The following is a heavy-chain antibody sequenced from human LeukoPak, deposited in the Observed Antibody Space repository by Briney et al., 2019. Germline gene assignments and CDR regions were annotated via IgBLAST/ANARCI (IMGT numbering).Heavy chain of an antibody. CDR1: GFTFSSYA. CDR2: ISYDGSNK. V-gene: IGHV3-30-3*01. CDR3: ASTVGDYYYYYGMDV. Sequence: GGSLRLSCAASGFTFSSYAMHWVRQAPGKGLEWVAVISYDGSNKYYADSVKGRFTISRDNSKNTLYLQMNSLRAEDTAVYYCASTVGDYYYYYGMDVWGQGTTVTVSS. D-gene: IGHD2-21*02. J-gene: IGHJ6*02.